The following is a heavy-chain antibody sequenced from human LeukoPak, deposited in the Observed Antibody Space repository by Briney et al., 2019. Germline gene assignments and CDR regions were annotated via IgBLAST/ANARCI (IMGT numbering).Heavy chain of an antibody. CDR1: GFTFSNAW. CDR2: IKSKTDGGTT. Sequence: TAGGSLRLSCAASGFTFSNAWMSWVRQAPGKGLEWVGRIKSKTDGGTTDYAAPVKGRFTISRDDSKNTLYLQMNSLKTEDTAVYYCTRGVPAAKGIAYWGQGTLVTVSS. J-gene: IGHJ4*02. V-gene: IGHV3-15*01. D-gene: IGHD2-2*01. CDR3: TRGVPAAKGIAY.